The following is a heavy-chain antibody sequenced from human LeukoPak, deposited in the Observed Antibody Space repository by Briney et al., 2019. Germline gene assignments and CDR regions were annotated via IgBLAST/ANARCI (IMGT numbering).Heavy chain of an antibody. D-gene: IGHD2-2*01. CDR2: ISGGDTT. CDR1: GFTFGSYA. V-gene: IGHV3-23*01. CDR3: AKDQSNSWSALDI. Sequence: GRSLRLSCAASGFTFGSYAMSWVRQAPGKGLEWVSSISGGDTTYYGDSVRGRFSISRDNSKNKLYLQMNSLRAEDTALYYCAKDQSNSWSALDIWGQGTQVTVSS. J-gene: IGHJ3*02.